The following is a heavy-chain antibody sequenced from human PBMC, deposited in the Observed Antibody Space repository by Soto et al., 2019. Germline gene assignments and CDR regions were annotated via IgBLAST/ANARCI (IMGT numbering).Heavy chain of an antibody. V-gene: IGHV3-23*01. Sequence: EVQLLESGGGLVQPGGSLRLSCAASGFTFSSYAMSWVRQAPGKGLEWVSAISGSGGSTYYADSVKGRFTISRDNSKKTLYLQMNSLRAEDTAVYYCAKDQAMIVVVISGFDYWGQGTLVTVSS. J-gene: IGHJ4*02. D-gene: IGHD3-22*01. CDR3: AKDQAMIVVVISGFDY. CDR2: ISGSGGST. CDR1: GFTFSSYA.